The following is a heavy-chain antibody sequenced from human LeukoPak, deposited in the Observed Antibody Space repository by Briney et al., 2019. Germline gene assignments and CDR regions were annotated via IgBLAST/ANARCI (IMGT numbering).Heavy chain of an antibody. CDR3: ARGAGLRQQLVLVY. CDR1: GYTFTSYV. V-gene: IGHV1-18*01. D-gene: IGHD6-13*01. J-gene: IGHJ4*02. CDR2: ISAYNGNT. Sequence: ASVKVSCKASGYTFTSYVISWVRQAPGQGLEWMGWISAYNGNTNYAQKLQGRVTMTTDTSTSTAYMELRSLRSDDTAVYYCARGAGLRQQLVLVYWGQGTLVTVSS.